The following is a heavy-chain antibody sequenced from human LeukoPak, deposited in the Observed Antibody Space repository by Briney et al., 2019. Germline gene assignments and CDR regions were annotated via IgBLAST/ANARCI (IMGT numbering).Heavy chain of an antibody. V-gene: IGHV4-39*01. D-gene: IGHD3-22*01. CDR2: IYYSGST. CDR1: GGSISSSSYY. CDR3: ANSPTNYYDSSGYLNWFDP. J-gene: IGHJ5*02. Sequence: SETLSLTCTVSGGSISSSSYYWGWIRQPPGKGLEWIGSIYYSGSTYYNPSLKSRVTISVDTSKNQFSLKLSSVTAADTAVYYCANSPTNYYDSSGYLNWFDPWGQGTLVTVSS.